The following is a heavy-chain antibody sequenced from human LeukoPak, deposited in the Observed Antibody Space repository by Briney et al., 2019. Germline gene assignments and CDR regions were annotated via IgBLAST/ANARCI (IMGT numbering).Heavy chain of an antibody. CDR2: IYPGDSDT. CDR1: GYSFTTYW. V-gene: IGHV5-51*01. D-gene: IGHD4-17*01. Sequence: GESLKISCEGSGYSFTTYWIGWVRQMPGKGLEWMGIIYPGDSDTRYSPSFQGQVTISVDKSISTAYLQWSSLKASDTAMYYCARLTTTVTVGFDPWGQGTLVTVSS. J-gene: IGHJ5*02. CDR3: ARLTTTVTVGFDP.